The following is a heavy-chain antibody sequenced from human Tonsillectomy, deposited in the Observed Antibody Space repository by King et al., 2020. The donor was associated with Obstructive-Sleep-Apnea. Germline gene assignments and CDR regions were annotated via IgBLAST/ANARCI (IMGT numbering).Heavy chain of an antibody. V-gene: IGHV3-30*18. J-gene: IGHJ6*02. CDR2: ISYDGSNK. CDR1: GFSFSDYA. CDR3: AKDLYGDYYGSETRLRGMDG. Sequence: VQLVESGGGVVQPGRSLRLSCAASGFSFSDYAMHWVRQAPGKGLEWVAVISYDGSNKYYADSVKCRLTISRDNSKNTLYMLMNSLRPEDTAVYYCAKDLYGDYYGSETRLRGMDGWGQGTTVTVSS. D-gene: IGHD3-10*01.